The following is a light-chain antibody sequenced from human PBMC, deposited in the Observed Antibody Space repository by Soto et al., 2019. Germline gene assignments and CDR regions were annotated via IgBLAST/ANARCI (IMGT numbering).Light chain of an antibody. CDR2: DAS. V-gene: IGKV3-11*01. CDR1: QSVSSC. CDR3: QQRSNWPYT. Sequence: EIVLTQSPATLSLSPGERATLSCRASQSVSSCLAWYQQKPGQAPRLLIYDASNMDNGIPARFSGSGSGTDFTLTISSLEPEDFAVYYCQQRSNWPYTFGQGTKLDIK. J-gene: IGKJ2*01.